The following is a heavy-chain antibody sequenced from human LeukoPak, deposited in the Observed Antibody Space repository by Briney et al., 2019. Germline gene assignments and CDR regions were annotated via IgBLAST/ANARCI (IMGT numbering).Heavy chain of an antibody. V-gene: IGHV1-69*13. CDR3: VRDLTEDYDFWSGYMSDGMDV. Sequence: SVKVSCKASGGTFISYAISWVRQAPGQGLEWMGGIIPIFGTANYAQKFQGRVTITADESTSTAYMELSSLRSEDTAVYYCVRDLTEDYDFWSGYMSDGMDVWGQGTTVTVSS. CDR2: IIPIFGTA. CDR1: GGTFISYA. J-gene: IGHJ6*02. D-gene: IGHD3-3*01.